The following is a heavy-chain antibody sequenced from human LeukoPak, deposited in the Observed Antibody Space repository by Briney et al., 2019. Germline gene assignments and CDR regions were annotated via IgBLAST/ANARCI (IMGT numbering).Heavy chain of an antibody. CDR1: GGSFSDYY. V-gene: IGHV4-34*10. CDR2: IRHTGST. D-gene: IGHD3-22*01. J-gene: IGHJ2*01. Sequence: SETLSLTCGVYGGSFSDYYWSWIRQTPDLGLEWIGEIRHTGSTTYNPSLKSRVTMSVDTSKNQFSLKLSSVTAADTAVYYCARDGAYYYDSSGWYFDLWGRGTLVTVSS. CDR3: ARDGAYYYDSSGWYFDL.